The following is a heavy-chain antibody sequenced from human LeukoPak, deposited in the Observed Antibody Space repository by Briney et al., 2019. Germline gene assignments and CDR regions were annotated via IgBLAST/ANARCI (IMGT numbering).Heavy chain of an antibody. V-gene: IGHV4-4*02. D-gene: IGHD2-15*01. CDR2: IYHSGST. Sequence: SGTLSLTCAVSGGSISSSNWWSWVRQPPGKGLEWIGEIYHSGSTNYNPSLKSRVTISVDKSKNQFSLRLSSVTAADTAAYYCARVVARRYCSGGSCHADYWGQGTLVTVSS. CDR3: ARVVARRYCSGGSCHADY. J-gene: IGHJ4*02. CDR1: GGSISSSNW.